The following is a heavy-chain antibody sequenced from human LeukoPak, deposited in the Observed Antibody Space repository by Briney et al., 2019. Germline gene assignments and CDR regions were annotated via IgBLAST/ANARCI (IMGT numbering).Heavy chain of an antibody. J-gene: IGHJ3*02. CDR3: ARGPGGHRDTGACDI. D-gene: IGHD2-8*02. CDR1: GFTFSRYG. V-gene: IGHV4-34*01. Sequence: GSLRLSCAASGFTFSRYGMHWVRQAPGKGLEWTGEINQFGTTTYNPSLKSRVTISVDASQNHFSLNLTSLTAADMGVYFCARGPGGHRDTGACDIWGQGTMVTVSS. CDR2: INQFGTT.